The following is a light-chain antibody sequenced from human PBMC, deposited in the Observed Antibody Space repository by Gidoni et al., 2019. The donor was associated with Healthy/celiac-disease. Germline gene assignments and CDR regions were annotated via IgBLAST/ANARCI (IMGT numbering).Light chain of an antibody. V-gene: IGLV1-47*01. CDR1: SSNIGSNY. CDR2: RNN. J-gene: IGLJ1*01. Sequence: QSVLTKPPSASGTPGQRVTISCSGSSSNIGSNYVYWYQQRPGTAPKLLIYRNNQRPSGVPDRFSGSKSGTSASLAISGLRSEDEADYYCAAWDDSLSGHYVFGTGTKVTV. CDR3: AAWDDSLSGHYV.